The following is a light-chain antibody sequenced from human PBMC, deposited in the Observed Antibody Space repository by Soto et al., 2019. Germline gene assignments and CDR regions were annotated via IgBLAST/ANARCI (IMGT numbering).Light chain of an antibody. V-gene: IGKV1-8*01. CDR2: AAS. Sequence: IRMTQSPSSLSASTGDRVTITCRASEGISNYLAWFQQKPGKAPKFLIFAASTLQTGVLSRFNGSGSGTEFTLSISSLQSEDLATYYCQQYYSSPRTFGLGTKVEIK. CDR1: EGISNY. J-gene: IGKJ1*01. CDR3: QQYYSSPRT.